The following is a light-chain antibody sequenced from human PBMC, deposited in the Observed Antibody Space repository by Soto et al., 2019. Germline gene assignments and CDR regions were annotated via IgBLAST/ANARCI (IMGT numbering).Light chain of an antibody. CDR1: QGIRSG. Sequence: DIQMTQSPSSLSASVGDRVTITCRASQGIRSGLGWYQQKPGKAPTRLIYDASSLQSGVPSRFSGSGSGTEFTLTISSLQPEDFATYYCLQYNSYPWTFGQGTKVEIK. J-gene: IGKJ1*01. CDR2: DAS. V-gene: IGKV1-17*01. CDR3: LQYNSYPWT.